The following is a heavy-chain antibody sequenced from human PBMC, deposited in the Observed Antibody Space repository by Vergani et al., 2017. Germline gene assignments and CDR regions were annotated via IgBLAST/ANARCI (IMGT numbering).Heavy chain of an antibody. J-gene: IGHJ4*02. Sequence: QLQLQESGPGLVKPSETLSLTCTVSGGSISSSSYYWGWIRQPPGKGLEWIGSIYYSGSTYYNPSLKSRVTISVDTSKNQFSLKPSSVTAADTAVYYCARGTAVAGTFDYWGQGTLVTVSS. CDR3: ARGTAVAGTFDY. CDR1: GGSISSSSYY. CDR2: IYYSGST. V-gene: IGHV4-39*07. D-gene: IGHD6-19*01.